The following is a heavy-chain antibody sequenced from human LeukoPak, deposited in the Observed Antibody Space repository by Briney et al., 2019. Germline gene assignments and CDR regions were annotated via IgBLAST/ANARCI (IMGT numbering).Heavy chain of an antibody. Sequence: SQTLSLTCAVSGGSISSGGYSWSWIRQPPGKGLEWIGEINHSGSTNYNPSLKSRVTISVDTSKNQFSLKLSSVTAADTAVYYCARGDDFDLWGRGTLVTVSS. CDR2: INHSGST. V-gene: IGHV4-30-2*01. CDR3: ARGDDFDL. J-gene: IGHJ2*01. CDR1: GGSISSGGYS.